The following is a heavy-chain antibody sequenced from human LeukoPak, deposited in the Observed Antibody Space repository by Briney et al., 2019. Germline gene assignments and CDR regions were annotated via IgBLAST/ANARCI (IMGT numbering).Heavy chain of an antibody. V-gene: IGHV4-59*01. CDR2: IYYSGST. CDR3: ARVKPDSIAAAGMRYFDY. D-gene: IGHD6-13*01. CDR1: GGSKSSYY. J-gene: IGHJ4*02. Sequence: SETLSLTCSVFGGSKSSYYWSWIRQPPGKGLEWIGYIYYSGSTNYNPSLRSRVTISVDTSKNQFSLKLSSVTAADTAVYYCARVKPDSIAAAGMRYFDYWGQGTLVTVSS.